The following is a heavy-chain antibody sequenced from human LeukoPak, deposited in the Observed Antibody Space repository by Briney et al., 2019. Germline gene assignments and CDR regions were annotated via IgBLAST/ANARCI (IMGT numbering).Heavy chain of an antibody. CDR1: GGSFSSSSYN. CDR2: IDNSGST. Sequence: SETLSLTCTVSGGSFSSSSYNWGWIRQPPGKGLEWIGSIDNSGSTYYNPSLKSRVTISVDTSKNQFSLKLSSVTAADTAVYYCARESGSYLWRSWLNPWGQGTLVTVSS. J-gene: IGHJ5*02. D-gene: IGHD3-16*01. V-gene: IGHV4-39*07. CDR3: ARESGSYLWRSWLNP.